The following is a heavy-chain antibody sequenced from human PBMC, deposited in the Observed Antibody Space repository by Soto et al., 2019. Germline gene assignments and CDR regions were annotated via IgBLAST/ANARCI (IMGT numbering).Heavy chain of an antibody. V-gene: IGHV3-7*01. Sequence: ESGGGLVQPGGSLRLSCAASGFTFSSYWMSWVRQAPGKGLEWVANIKQDGSEKYYVDSVKGRFTISRDNAKNSLYLQMNSLRAEDTAVYYCARDWVAYSSSWHYYYGMDVWGQGTTVTVSS. CDR1: GFTFSSYW. CDR2: IKQDGSEK. J-gene: IGHJ6*02. D-gene: IGHD6-13*01. CDR3: ARDWVAYSSSWHYYYGMDV.